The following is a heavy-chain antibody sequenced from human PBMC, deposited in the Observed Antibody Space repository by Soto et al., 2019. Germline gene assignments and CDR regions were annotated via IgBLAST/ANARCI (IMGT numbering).Heavy chain of an antibody. D-gene: IGHD3-3*01. CDR1: GFTFDDYA. Sequence: EVQLVESGGGLVQPGRSLRLSCAASGFTFDDYAMHWVRQAPGKGLEWVSGINWNSGKIDYADSVKGRFTISRDNAKNSLHLQMNSLRAEDTALYYCAKGRDFWSGFYHYYGVDVWGQGTTVTVS. J-gene: IGHJ6*02. V-gene: IGHV3-9*01. CDR3: AKGRDFWSGFYHYYGVDV. CDR2: INWNSGKI.